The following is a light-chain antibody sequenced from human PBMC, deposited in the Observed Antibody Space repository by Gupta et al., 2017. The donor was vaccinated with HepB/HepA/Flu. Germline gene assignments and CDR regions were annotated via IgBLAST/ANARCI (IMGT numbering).Light chain of an antibody. CDR2: WVS. CDR1: QSSLNSSNTKNY. J-gene: IGKJ2*01. V-gene: IGKV4-1*01. Sequence: DLVMPQSRDPLAVSLGERATINCTSIQSSLNSSNTKNYLAWYQQKPGQPPKLLIYWVSTRESGVPDRFSGSGSGTDFTLTISSLQAEDVAVYFCQQYDTTPHTFGQRTRVEIK. CDR3: QQYDTTPHT.